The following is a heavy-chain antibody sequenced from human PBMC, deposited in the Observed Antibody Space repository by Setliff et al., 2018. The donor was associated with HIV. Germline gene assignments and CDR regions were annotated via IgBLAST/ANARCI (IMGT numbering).Heavy chain of an antibody. CDR2: INNDTTTT. Sequence: GGSLRLSCAASGFTFSRYWMHWVRQAPGQGLVWVSGINNDTTTTAYADSVKGRFSISRDNAKNTLYLQMNDLRGEDTAVYYCAILSYSSGWGQGAQVTVSS. J-gene: IGHJ4*02. CDR3: AILSYSSG. D-gene: IGHD1-26*01. V-gene: IGHV3-74*01. CDR1: GFTFSRYW.